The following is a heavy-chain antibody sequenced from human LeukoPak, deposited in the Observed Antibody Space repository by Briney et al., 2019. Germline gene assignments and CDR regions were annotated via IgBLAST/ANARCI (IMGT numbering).Heavy chain of an antibody. CDR1: GYSFTSYW. CDR2: IYPGDSDT. Sequence: KRGESLKISCKGSGYSFTSYWVGWVRQMPGKGLEWMGIIYPGDSDTRYSPSFQGQVTISADKSISTAYLQWSSLKASDTAMYYCARHVYYGDCAIYYDYWGQGTLVTVSS. V-gene: IGHV5-51*01. D-gene: IGHD4-17*01. J-gene: IGHJ4*02. CDR3: ARHVYYGDCAIYYDY.